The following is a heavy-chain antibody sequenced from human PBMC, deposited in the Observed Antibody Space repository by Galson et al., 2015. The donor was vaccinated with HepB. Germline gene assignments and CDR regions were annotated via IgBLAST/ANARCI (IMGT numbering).Heavy chain of an antibody. CDR1: GYSFSSYW. CDR2: MHPGDSES. CDR3: ARCIVVPANGEHYFDY. J-gene: IGHJ4*02. Sequence: QSGAEVKKPGESLKISCKASGYSFSSYWIGWVRQMPGRGLEWMGSMHPGDSESTYGPSFQGQVTISADKSINTAYLQWSSLKASDSAMYHCARCIVVPANGEHYFDYWGQGALVTVSS. V-gene: IGHV5-51*01. D-gene: IGHD3-22*01.